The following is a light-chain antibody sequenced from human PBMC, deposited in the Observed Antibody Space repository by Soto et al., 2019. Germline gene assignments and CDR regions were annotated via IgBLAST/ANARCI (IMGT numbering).Light chain of an antibody. CDR3: QTWGTGIVV. CDR1: SGHSSYA. J-gene: IGLJ2*01. CDR2: LNSDGSH. Sequence: QLVLTQSPSASASLGASVKLTCTLSSGHSSYAIAWHQQQPEKGPRYLMKLNSDGSHSKGDGIPDRLSGSSSGAERYLTISSLQSEDEADYYCQTWGTGIVVFGGGTKVTVL. V-gene: IGLV4-69*01.